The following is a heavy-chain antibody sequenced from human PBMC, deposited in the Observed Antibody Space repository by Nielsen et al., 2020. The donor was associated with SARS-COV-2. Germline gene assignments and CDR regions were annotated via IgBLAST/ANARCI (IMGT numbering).Heavy chain of an antibody. D-gene: IGHD3-9*01. CDR2: INHSGST. J-gene: IGHJ6*03. V-gene: IGHV4-34*01. CDR3: ARVKYDILTGLFRDYYYYYMDV. Sequence: RQAPGKGLEWIGGINHSGSTNYNPSLKSRVTISVDTSKNQFSLKLSSVTAADTAVYYCARVKYDILTGLFRDYYYYYMDVWGKGTTVTVSS.